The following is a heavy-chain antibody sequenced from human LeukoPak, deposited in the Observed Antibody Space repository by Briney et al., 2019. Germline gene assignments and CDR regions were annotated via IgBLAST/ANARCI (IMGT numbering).Heavy chain of an antibody. V-gene: IGHV3-23*01. CDR2: ISDTGGST. J-gene: IGHJ4*02. D-gene: IGHD3-10*01. CDR3: AKSRPGPYFDY. CDR1: GFTFSAWA. Sequence: GGSLRLSCTASGFTFSAWALTWVRQAPGKGLEWVSGISDTGGSTYYADSVKGRFTFSRDNSKNTMYLQMNSLRAEDTAVYYCAKSRPGPYFDYWGQGTLVTVSS.